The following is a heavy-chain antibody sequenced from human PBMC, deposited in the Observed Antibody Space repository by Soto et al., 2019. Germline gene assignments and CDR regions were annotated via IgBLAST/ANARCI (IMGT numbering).Heavy chain of an antibody. Sequence: GGSLRLSYAASGVTGSSNYMSWVRQAPGKGLEWVSVIYSGGSTYYADSVKGRFTISRDNSKNTLYLQMNSLRAEDTAVYYCARGAGDTSGYYYYSWAYWGQGTLVTVSS. D-gene: IGHD3-22*01. CDR2: IYSGGST. CDR3: ARGAGDTSGYYYYSWAY. J-gene: IGHJ4*02. V-gene: IGHV3-66*01. CDR1: GVTGSSNY.